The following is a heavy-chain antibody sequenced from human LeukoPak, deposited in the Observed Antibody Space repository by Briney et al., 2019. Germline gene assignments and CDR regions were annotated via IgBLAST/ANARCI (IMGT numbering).Heavy chain of an antibody. CDR1: GGTFSSYA. CDR3: ARGAVWGSYRFGLDY. Sequence: ASVKVSCKASGGTFSSYAISWVRQATGQGLEWMGWMNPNSGNTGYAQKFQGRVTMTRNTSISTAYMELSSLRSEDTAVYYCARGAVWGSYRFGLDYWGQGTLVTVSS. CDR2: MNPNSGNT. V-gene: IGHV1-8*02. J-gene: IGHJ4*02. D-gene: IGHD3-16*02.